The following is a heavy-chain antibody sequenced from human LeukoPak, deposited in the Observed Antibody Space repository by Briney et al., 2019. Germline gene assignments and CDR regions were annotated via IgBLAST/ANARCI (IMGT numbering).Heavy chain of an antibody. CDR3: ARLGSGYYFDY. Sequence: SETLSLTCTVSGGSISSYYWSWIRQPPGKGLEWIGYIYYSGSTNYNPSLKSRVTISVDTSKNQFSLKLGSVTAADTAVYYCARLGSGYYFDYWGQGTLVTVSS. CDR1: GGSISSYY. V-gene: IGHV4-59*08. CDR2: IYYSGST. D-gene: IGHD6-19*01. J-gene: IGHJ4*02.